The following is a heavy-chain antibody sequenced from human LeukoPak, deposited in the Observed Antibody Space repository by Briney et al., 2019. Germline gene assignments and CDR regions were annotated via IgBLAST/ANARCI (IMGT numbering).Heavy chain of an antibody. Sequence: SETLSLTCTVSGGSISSYYWSWIRQPPGKGLEWIGYIYYSGSTNYNPSLKSRVTISVDTSKNQFSLKLSSVTAADTAVYYCARLQYSSSYAFDIWGQGRMVTVSS. V-gene: IGHV4-59*08. CDR3: ARLQYSSSYAFDI. CDR1: GGSISSYY. CDR2: IYYSGST. D-gene: IGHD6-6*01. J-gene: IGHJ3*02.